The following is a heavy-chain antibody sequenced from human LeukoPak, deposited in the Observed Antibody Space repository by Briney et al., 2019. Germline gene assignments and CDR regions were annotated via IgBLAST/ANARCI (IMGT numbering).Heavy chain of an antibody. Sequence: GGSQRLSCAASGFTFSSYGMHWVRQAPGKGLEWVAFIRYDGSNKYYADSVKGRFTISRDNAKNSLYLQMNSLRAEDTAVYYCARPFEYSSSVAGEPQIWGQGTMVTVSS. V-gene: IGHV3-30*02. J-gene: IGHJ3*02. CDR2: IRYDGSNK. CDR1: GFTFSSYG. CDR3: ARPFEYSSSVAGEPQI. D-gene: IGHD6-6*01.